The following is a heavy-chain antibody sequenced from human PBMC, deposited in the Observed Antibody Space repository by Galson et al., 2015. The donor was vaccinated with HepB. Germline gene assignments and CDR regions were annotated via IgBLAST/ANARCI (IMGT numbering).Heavy chain of an antibody. J-gene: IGHJ3*02. CDR1: GDSVSSNSVA. V-gene: IGHV6-1*01. D-gene: IGHD3-10*01. CDR2: TYYRSKWYN. Sequence: CAISGDSVSSNSVAWNWIRQSPSRGLEWLGRTYYRSKWYNEYAVSVKSRITINPDTSKNQFSLQMNSVTPEDTAVYYCTKGRFTAFDIWGQGTMVTVSS. CDR3: TKGRFTAFDI.